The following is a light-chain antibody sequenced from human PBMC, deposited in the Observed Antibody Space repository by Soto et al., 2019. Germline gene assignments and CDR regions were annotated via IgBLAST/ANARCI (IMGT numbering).Light chain of an antibody. CDR2: DAS. J-gene: IGKJ3*01. Sequence: ETVLTQSPATLSLSPGERATLSCRASQSVSSYLAWYQQKPGQGPRLLIYDASNRATGIPARFSGSGSWTDFTLTISSLEPEDFAVYYCQQRSNWPLFTFGPGTKVDIK. CDR3: QQRSNWPLFT. V-gene: IGKV3-11*01. CDR1: QSVSSY.